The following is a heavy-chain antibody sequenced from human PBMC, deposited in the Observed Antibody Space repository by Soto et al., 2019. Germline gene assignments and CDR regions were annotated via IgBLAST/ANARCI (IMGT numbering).Heavy chain of an antibody. D-gene: IGHD3-22*01. CDR2: INPNSGGT. CDR1: GYTFTGYY. CDR3: ARPEGDYYDSSGYYGLGY. J-gene: IGHJ4*02. Sequence: ASVKVSFKASGYTFTGYYMHWVRQAPGQGLEWMGWINPNSGGTNYAQKFQGRVTMTRDTSISTAYMELSRLRSDDTAVYYCARPEGDYYDSSGYYGLGYWGQGTLVTVSS. V-gene: IGHV1-2*02.